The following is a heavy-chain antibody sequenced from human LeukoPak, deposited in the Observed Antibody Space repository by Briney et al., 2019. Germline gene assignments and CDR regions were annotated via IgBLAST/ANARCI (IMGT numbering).Heavy chain of an antibody. Sequence: SETLSLTCTVSGCSLSSGGYYWSWIRQHPGKGLEWIGYIYYSGSTYYNPSLKSRVTISVDTSKNQFSLKLSSVTAADTAVYYCARVRGSSEWFDPWGQGTLVTVSS. CDR3: ARVRGSSEWFDP. J-gene: IGHJ5*02. CDR2: IYYSGST. V-gene: IGHV4-31*03. CDR1: GCSLSSGGYY.